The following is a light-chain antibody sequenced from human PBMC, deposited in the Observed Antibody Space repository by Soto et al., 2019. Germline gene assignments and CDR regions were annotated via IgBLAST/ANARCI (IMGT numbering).Light chain of an antibody. CDR2: KAS. CDR1: QSIRSW. CDR3: QQYNSYWT. J-gene: IGKJ1*01. V-gene: IGKV1-5*03. Sequence: DIQMTQSPSTLSASVGDRVTITCRASQSIRSWLAWFQQKPGKAPKLLIYKASSLESGVPSRFSGSGSGKEFTLTISSLQPDDFATYYCQQYNSYWTFGQGTKVEIK.